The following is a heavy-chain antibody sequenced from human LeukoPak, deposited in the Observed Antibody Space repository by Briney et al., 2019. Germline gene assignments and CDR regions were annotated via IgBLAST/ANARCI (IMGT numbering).Heavy chain of an antibody. Sequence: PSETLSLTCTVSGGSISSSSYYWGWIRQPPGKGLEWIGSIYYSGTTYYNPSLKSRVTISVDTSKNEFSLKLTSVTAADTAVYYCARRRVDNRSGWYFDFWGQGTLVTVSS. V-gene: IGHV4-39*01. CDR3: ARRRVDNRSGWYFDF. CDR1: GGSISSSSYY. CDR2: IYYSGTT. D-gene: IGHD6-25*01. J-gene: IGHJ4*02.